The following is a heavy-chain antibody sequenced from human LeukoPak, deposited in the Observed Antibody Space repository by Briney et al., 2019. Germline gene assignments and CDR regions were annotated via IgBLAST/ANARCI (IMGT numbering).Heavy chain of an antibody. CDR2: ISSSSSYI. V-gene: IGHV3-21*01. Sequence: PGGSLRLSCAASGFTFSSYSMNWVRQAPGKGLEWVSSISSSSSYIYYADSVKGRFTISRDNAKNPLYLQMNSLRAEDTAVYYCARESLAAAGMDYWGQGTLVTVSS. D-gene: IGHD6-13*01. CDR3: ARESLAAAGMDY. CDR1: GFTFSSYS. J-gene: IGHJ4*02.